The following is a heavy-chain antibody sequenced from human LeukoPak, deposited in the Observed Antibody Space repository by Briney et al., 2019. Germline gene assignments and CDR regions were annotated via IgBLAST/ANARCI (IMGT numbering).Heavy chain of an antibody. J-gene: IGHJ6*03. D-gene: IGHD3-10*01. V-gene: IGHV3-21*01. Sequence: PGGSLRLSCAASGFTFSSYSMNWVRQAPGKGLEWVSSISSSSNYIYYADSVKGRFTISRDNAKNSLYLQMNSLRAEDTAVYYCARDRPYGSGTYYMDVWGKGTTVTVSS. CDR3: ARDRPYGSGTYYMDV. CDR2: ISSSSNYI. CDR1: GFTFSSYS.